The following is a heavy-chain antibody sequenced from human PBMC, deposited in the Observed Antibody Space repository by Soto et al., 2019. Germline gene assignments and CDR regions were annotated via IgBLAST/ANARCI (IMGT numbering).Heavy chain of an antibody. CDR1: GGTFRSYA. J-gene: IGHJ6*02. Sequence: SVKVSCKASGGTFRSYAIIWVRQTPGQGLEWVGGIIPIFGTANYAQKFECRVTITADESTSTAYMELSSLRSEDTTVYYCDTSRLTVTKEYYYYGMDVWGQGNTGT. CDR3: DTSRLTVTKEYYYYGMDV. CDR2: IIPIFGTA. D-gene: IGHD4-17*01. V-gene: IGHV1-69*13.